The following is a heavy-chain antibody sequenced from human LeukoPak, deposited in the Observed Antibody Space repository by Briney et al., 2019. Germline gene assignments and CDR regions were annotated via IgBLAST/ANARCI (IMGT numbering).Heavy chain of an antibody. J-gene: IGHJ5*02. CDR3: ARGSPTYYYDSSGYSP. Sequence: ASVKVSCKASGYTFTSYGISWVRQAPGQGLEWMGWISAYNGNTNYAQKLQGRVTMTTDTSTSTAYKELRSLRSDDTAVYYCARGSPTYYYDSSGYSPWGQGTLVTVSS. V-gene: IGHV1-18*01. D-gene: IGHD3-22*01. CDR1: GYTFTSYG. CDR2: ISAYNGNT.